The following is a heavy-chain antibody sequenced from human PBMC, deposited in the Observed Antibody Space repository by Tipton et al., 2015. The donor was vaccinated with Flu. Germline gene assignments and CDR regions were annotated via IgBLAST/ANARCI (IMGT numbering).Heavy chain of an antibody. CDR3: ARAVGGGVWFDP. D-gene: IGHD1-26*01. V-gene: IGHV4-59*01. Sequence: TLSLTCTVSGGSISSYYWSWIRQPPGKGLEWIGYIYYSGSTNYNPSLKSRVTISVDPSKNQFSLKLSSVTAADTAVYYCARAVGGGVWFDPWGQGTLVTVSS. CDR1: GGSISSYY. J-gene: IGHJ5*02. CDR2: IYYSGST.